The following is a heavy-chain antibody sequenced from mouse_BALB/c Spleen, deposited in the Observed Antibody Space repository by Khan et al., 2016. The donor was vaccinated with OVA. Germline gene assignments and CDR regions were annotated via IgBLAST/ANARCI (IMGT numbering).Heavy chain of an antibody. J-gene: IGHJ4*01. V-gene: IGHV1-7*01. CDR2: INPNTIYT. CDR3: ARTLPPYYYAMDY. CDR1: GYTFTNYW. D-gene: IGHD1-1*01. Sequence: QVRLQQSGAELAKPGASVKMSCKASGYTFTNYWMHWVKQRPGQGLEWIGYINPNTIYTEYNQKFKDKATLTADKSSSTAYMKLPSLTSEDSAVYDCARTLPPYYYAMDYWGQGTSVTVSS.